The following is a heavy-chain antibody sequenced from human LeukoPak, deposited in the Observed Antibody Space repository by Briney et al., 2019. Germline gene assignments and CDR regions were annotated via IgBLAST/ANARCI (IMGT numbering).Heavy chain of an antibody. CDR3: ARDFWSGSFTWFDP. D-gene: IGHD3-3*01. CDR2: ISSSGSTI. Sequence: KPGGSLRLSCAASGFTFSDYYMSWIRQAPGKGLEWVSYISSSGSTIYYADSVKGRFTISRDNAKNSLYLQMNSLRAEDTAVYYCARDFWSGSFTWFDPWGQGTLVTVSS. V-gene: IGHV3-11*01. J-gene: IGHJ5*02. CDR1: GFTFSDYY.